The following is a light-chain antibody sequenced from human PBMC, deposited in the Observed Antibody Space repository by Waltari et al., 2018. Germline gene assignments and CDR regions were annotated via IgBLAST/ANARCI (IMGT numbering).Light chain of an antibody. CDR2: WAS. CDR3: QQYDDWPAT. V-gene: IGKV4-1*01. CDR1: QSVLYSSNNKNY. J-gene: IGKJ1*01. Sequence: DIVMTQSPDSLAVSLGERATINCKSSQSVLYSSNNKNYLTWYQQKPGQPPKLPIYWASTRESGVPDRFSGSASGTDFTLTISSLQAEDVAVYYCQQYDDWPATFGQGTKVEI.